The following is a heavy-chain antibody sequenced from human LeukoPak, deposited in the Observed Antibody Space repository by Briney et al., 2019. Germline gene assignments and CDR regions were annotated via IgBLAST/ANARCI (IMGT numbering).Heavy chain of an antibody. D-gene: IGHD5-18*01. V-gene: IGHV4-34*01. J-gene: IGHJ3*02. CDR1: GESFSGYF. CDR3: ARDGSDTANPDAFDI. CDR2: INHSGSTS. Sequence: PSETLSLTCAVYGESFSGYFWNWIRQPPGKGLEWIGEINHSGSTSNHNPSLKSRVTMSVDTSKNQFSLKLSSVTAADTAVYYCARDGSDTANPDAFDIWGQGTMVTVSS.